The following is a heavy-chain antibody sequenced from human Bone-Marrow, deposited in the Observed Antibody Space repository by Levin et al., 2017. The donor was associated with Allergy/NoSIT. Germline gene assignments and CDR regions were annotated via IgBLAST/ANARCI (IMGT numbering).Heavy chain of an antibody. D-gene: IGHD1-26*01. CDR1: GFTFSSYG. J-gene: IGHJ4*02. CDR3: ARGLGATGSHGD. Sequence: GGSLRLSCAASGFTFSSYGMHCVRQAPGKGLEWVAVIWYDGSNKYYADSVKGRFTISRDNSKNTLYLQMNSLRAEDTAVYYCARGLGATGSHGDWGQGTLVTVSS. CDR2: IWYDGSNK. V-gene: IGHV3-33*01.